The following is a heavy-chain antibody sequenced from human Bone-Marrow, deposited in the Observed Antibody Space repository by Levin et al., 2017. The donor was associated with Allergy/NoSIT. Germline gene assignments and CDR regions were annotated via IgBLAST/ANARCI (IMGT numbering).Heavy chain of an antibody. D-gene: IGHD6-13*01. J-gene: IGHJ5*02. CDR3: ATWGPNPIHRTGSSSWMLDP. V-gene: IGHV3-21*01. CDR2: ISTSSSYM. Sequence: KAGGSLRLSCVASGFTFSRYSMNWVRQAPGKGLEWVSSISTSSSYMHYSDSVKGRFTISRDNAKNSLYLQMNSLRAEDTAVYYCATWGPNPIHRTGSSSWMLDPWGQGTLVTVSS. CDR1: GFTFSRYS.